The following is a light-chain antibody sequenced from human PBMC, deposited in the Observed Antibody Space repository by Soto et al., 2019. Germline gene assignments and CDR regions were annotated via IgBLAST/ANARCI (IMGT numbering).Light chain of an antibody. V-gene: IGKV3-11*01. Sequence: EIVLTQSPATLSLSPGERATFSCRASQSVSSYLAWYQQKPGQAPRLLIYDASNRATGIPARFSGSGSGTDFTLTISSLEPEDFAVYYCQQRSNWPPVTFGGGTKVEIK. CDR1: QSVSSY. CDR2: DAS. J-gene: IGKJ4*01. CDR3: QQRSNWPPVT.